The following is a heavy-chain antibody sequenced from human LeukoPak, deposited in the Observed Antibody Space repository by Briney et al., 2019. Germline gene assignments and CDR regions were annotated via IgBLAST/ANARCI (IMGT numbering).Heavy chain of an antibody. J-gene: IGHJ6*02. V-gene: IGHV1-8*03. Sequence: RASVKVSCKASGYTFTSYDINWVRQATGQGLEWMGWMIPNRGNTGYAQKFQGRVTITRNTSTSTAYMELSSLRSEDTAVYYCARDVRGVIIHYYGMDVWGQGTTVTVS. CDR3: ARDVRGVIIHYYGMDV. D-gene: IGHD3-10*02. CDR2: MIPNRGNT. CDR1: GYTFTSYD.